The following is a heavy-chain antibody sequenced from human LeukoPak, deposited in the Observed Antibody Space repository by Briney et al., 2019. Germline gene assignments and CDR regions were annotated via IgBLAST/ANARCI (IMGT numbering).Heavy chain of an antibody. J-gene: IGHJ3*02. Sequence: ASVKVSCKVSGYTLTELSMHWVRQAPGKGLEWMGGFDPEDGDTIYAQKFQGRVTMTEDTSTDTSYMELSSLRSVDTAVYYGATGRLRYFDWLFLGAFDIWGQGTMVTVSS. V-gene: IGHV1-24*01. CDR3: ATGRLRYFDWLFLGAFDI. CDR2: FDPEDGDT. D-gene: IGHD3-9*01. CDR1: GYTLTELS.